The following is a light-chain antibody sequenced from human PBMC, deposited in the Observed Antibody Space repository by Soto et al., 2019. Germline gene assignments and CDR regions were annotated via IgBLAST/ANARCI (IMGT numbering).Light chain of an antibody. Sequence: EIVLTQSPSILSMSPGERATLACRASQRVSRYFAWYQQKPGQAPRLLIYDASNRATGVPARFSGSGSGTYFTLPISSLEPEDFAVYYCQQRRYWPVTFGQGTKVEIK. V-gene: IGKV3-11*01. CDR1: QRVSRY. CDR2: DAS. CDR3: QQRRYWPVT. J-gene: IGKJ1*01.